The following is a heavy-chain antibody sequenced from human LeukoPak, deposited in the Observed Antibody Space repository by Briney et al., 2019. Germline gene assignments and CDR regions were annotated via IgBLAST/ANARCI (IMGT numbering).Heavy chain of an antibody. Sequence: PGGSLRLSCAASGFTFNSYRMNWVRQAPGKGLEWVSSITDSSSYIYYADSVKGRFTISRDNAKNSLYLRMNSLRAEDTAVYYFAGVATIAWSYYFYYGMAVWGKGPTVTVSS. CDR1: GFTFNSYR. V-gene: IGHV3-21*01. CDR2: ITDSSSYI. CDR3: AGVATIAWSYYFYYGMAV. J-gene: IGHJ6*04. D-gene: IGHD5-12*01.